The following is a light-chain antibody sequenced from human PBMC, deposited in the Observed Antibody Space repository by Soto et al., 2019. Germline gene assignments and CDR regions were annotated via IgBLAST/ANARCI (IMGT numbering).Light chain of an antibody. CDR2: GAS. Sequence: DIVLTQSPGTLSLSPGERATLSCRASQSVSSYLAWYQQKPGQAPRLLIYGASSRATGIPDRFSGGGSGTVFTLTISRLEPEDFAVYYCQQYGSSSRTFGQGTKVEVK. J-gene: IGKJ1*01. CDR3: QQYGSSSRT. V-gene: IGKV3-20*01. CDR1: QSVSSY.